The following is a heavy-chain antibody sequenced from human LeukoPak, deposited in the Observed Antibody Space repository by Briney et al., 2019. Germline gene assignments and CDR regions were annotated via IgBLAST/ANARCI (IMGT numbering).Heavy chain of an antibody. CDR1: GYSFTSYW. CDR3: ARWNPLGFDF. J-gene: IGHJ4*02. Sequence: GESLKISCKGSGYSFTSYWIGCVRQMPRKGLEWMVIIYPADSDTRYSPSFQGQVTVSADKSISTAYLQWSSLKASDTAMYYCARWNPLGFDFWGQGTLVTVSS. D-gene: IGHD1-1*01. V-gene: IGHV5-51*01. CDR2: IYPADSDT.